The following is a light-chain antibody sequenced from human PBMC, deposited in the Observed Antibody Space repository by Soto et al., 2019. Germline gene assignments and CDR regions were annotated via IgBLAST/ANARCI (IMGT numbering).Light chain of an antibody. CDR3: RQYGSSPSYT. CDR1: QSVSSSSY. V-gene: IGKV3-20*01. J-gene: IGKJ2*01. CDR2: GAS. Sequence: EIVLTQSPGTLSLSPGERATLSRRASQSVSSSSYLAWYQQKPGQAPSLLIYGASSRATGIPDRCSGSASATDFTLIISRLEPEDFAVYYCRQYGSSPSYTFGQGTKLEIK.